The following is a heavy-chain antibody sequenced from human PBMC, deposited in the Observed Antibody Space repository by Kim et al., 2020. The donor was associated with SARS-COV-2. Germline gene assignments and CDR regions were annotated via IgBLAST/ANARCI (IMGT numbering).Heavy chain of an antibody. J-gene: IGHJ6*02. CDR2: IRGGGGDT. CDR3: AKARRFYYDSSGMGDNYGMVV. D-gene: IGHD3-22*01. Sequence: GGSLRLSCAASRFTFSNNAMSWVRQAPGKGLEWVSAIRGGGGDTYYTDSVKGRFTISRDNSKNTLFLQMNSLRVEDTTVCYCAKARRFYYDSSGMGDNYGMVVWCQGTTVTVSS. V-gene: IGHV3-23*01. CDR1: RFTFSNNA.